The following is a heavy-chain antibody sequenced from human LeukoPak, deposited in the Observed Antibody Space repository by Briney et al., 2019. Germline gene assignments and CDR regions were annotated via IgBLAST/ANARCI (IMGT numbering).Heavy chain of an antibody. CDR1: GLTFTDYG. CDR2: IWYDGSDK. D-gene: IGHD2-15*01. J-gene: IGHJ6*02. CDR3: ARIGCSGGNCRAYSYYAMDV. Sequence: PGRSLRLSCAASGLTFTDYGMNWVRQAPGKGLEWVAVIWYDGSDKYYVDSVKGRFTISRDNSKYTLYLQMNSLRADDTAVYFCARIGCSGGNCRAYSYYAMDVWGQGTTVTVSS. V-gene: IGHV3-33*01.